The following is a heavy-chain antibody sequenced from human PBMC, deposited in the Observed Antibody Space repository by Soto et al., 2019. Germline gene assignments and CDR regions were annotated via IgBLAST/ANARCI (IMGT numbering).Heavy chain of an antibody. V-gene: IGHV3-9*01. D-gene: IGHD2-2*01. J-gene: IGHJ6*04. CDR2: ISWNSGSI. Sequence: GVSMRLSCAAAEFTIDDYAMHRVRKAPGKGLEWVSGISWNSGSIGYADSVKGRFTISRDNAKNSLYLQMNSLRAEDTALYYCAKDRALGVPAAAMDVWGKGTTVTVSS. CDR3: AKDRALGVPAAAMDV. CDR1: EFTIDDYA.